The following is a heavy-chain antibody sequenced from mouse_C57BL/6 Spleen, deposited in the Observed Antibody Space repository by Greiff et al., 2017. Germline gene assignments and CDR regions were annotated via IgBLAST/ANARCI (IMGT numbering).Heavy chain of an antibody. D-gene: IGHD2-3*01. J-gene: IGHJ3*01. V-gene: IGHV1-81*01. CDR2: IYPRSGNT. CDR3: ARSYDGYLAY. Sequence: VQLQQSGAELARPGASVKLSCKASGYTFTSYGISWVKQRTGQGLEWIGEIYPRSGNTYYNEKFQGKATLTADKSSSTAYMELRSLTSEDSAVYFCARSYDGYLAYWGQGTLVTVSA. CDR1: GYTFTSYG.